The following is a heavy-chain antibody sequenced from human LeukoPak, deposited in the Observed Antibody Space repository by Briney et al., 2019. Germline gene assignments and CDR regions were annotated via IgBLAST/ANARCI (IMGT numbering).Heavy chain of an antibody. V-gene: IGHV4-61*02. CDR3: ARDSLLPSAMGYYYMDV. J-gene: IGHJ6*03. D-gene: IGHD2-2*01. CDR1: GGSISSSSYY. Sequence: SETLSLTCTVSGGSISSSSYYWSWIRQPVGKGLEWIGRIYTSGSTNHNPSLKSRVTISVDTSKNQFSLKLSSVTAADTALYYCARDSLLPSAMGYYYMDVWGKGTTVTVSS. CDR2: IYTSGST.